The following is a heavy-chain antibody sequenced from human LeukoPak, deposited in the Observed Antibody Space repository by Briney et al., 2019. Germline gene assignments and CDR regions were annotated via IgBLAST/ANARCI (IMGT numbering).Heavy chain of an antibody. J-gene: IGHJ5*02. CDR3: ARGPIVLEPTGMSSDFRFDP. Sequence: GASVKVSCKASGYTFTSYGISWVRQAPGQGLEWMGWISAYNGNSNYAQKFQGRVTMTTDTSTSTGYMELSSLRSEDTAVYYCARGPIVLEPTGMSSDFRFDPWGQGTLVIVSS. CDR1: GYTFTSYG. CDR2: ISAYNGNS. D-gene: IGHD2-2*01. V-gene: IGHV1-18*01.